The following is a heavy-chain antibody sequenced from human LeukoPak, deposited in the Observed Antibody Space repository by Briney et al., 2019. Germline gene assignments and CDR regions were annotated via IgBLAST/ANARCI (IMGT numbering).Heavy chain of an antibody. Sequence: ASVKVSCKASGYTFTSYGISWVRQAPGQGLEWMGWISAYNGNTNYAQKVQGRVTMTTDTSTRTAYMELRSLRSDDTAVYYCARDPRQMDYGSGSLNWFDPWGQGTLVTDSS. V-gene: IGHV1-18*01. CDR1: GYTFTSYG. D-gene: IGHD3-10*01. CDR3: ARDPRQMDYGSGSLNWFDP. J-gene: IGHJ5*02. CDR2: ISAYNGNT.